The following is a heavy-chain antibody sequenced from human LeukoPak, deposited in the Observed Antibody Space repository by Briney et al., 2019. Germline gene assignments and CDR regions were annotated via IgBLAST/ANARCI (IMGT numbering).Heavy chain of an antibody. J-gene: IGHJ4*02. CDR2: IKSKTDGGTT. CDR3: TTVCVTSCYTRGLSYQNY. CDR1: GFTFSNAW. Sequence: KPGGSLRLSCAASGFTFSNAWMSWVRQAPGKGLEWVGRIKSKTDGGTTDYAAPVKGRFTISRDDSKNTLYLQMNSLKTEDTAVYYCTTVCVTSCYTRGLSYQNYWGQGTLVTVSS. V-gene: IGHV3-15*01. D-gene: IGHD2-2*02.